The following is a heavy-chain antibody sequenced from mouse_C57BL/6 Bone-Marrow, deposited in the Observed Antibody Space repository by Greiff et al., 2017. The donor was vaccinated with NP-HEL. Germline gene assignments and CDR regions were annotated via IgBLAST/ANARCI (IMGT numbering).Heavy chain of an antibody. CDR3: ARSGGNWYFDV. J-gene: IGHJ1*03. V-gene: IGHV1-81*01. D-gene: IGHD2-1*01. CDR1: GYTFTSYG. Sequence: VKLMESGAELARPGASVKLSCKASGYTFTSYGISWVKQRTGQGLEWIGEIYPRSGNTYYNEKFKGKATLTADKSSSTAYMELRSLTSEDSAVYFCARSGGNWYFDVWGTGTTVTVTS. CDR2: IYPRSGNT.